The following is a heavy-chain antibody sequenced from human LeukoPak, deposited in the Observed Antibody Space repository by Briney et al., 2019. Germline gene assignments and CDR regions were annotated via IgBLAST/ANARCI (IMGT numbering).Heavy chain of an antibody. Sequence: KPSQTLSLTCTVSGGSISSGSYYWSWIRQPAGKGLEWIGRIYTSGSTNYNPSLKSRVTISVDTSKNQFSLKLSSVTAADTAVYYCARVVSSGSTVNYMDVWGKGTTVTISS. CDR2: IYTSGST. J-gene: IGHJ6*03. D-gene: IGHD3-10*01. V-gene: IGHV4-61*02. CDR1: GGSISSGSYY. CDR3: ARVVSSGSTVNYMDV.